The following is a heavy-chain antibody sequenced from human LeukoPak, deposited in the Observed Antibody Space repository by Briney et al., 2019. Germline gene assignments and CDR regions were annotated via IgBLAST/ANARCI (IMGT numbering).Heavy chain of an antibody. D-gene: IGHD3-10*01. CDR3: AREMAGTMVRGVISHFDY. Sequence: PETLSLTCAVYGGSFSGYYWSWIRQPPGKGLEWIGEINHSGSTNYNPSLKSRVTISVDTSKNQFSLKLSSVTAADTAVYYCAREMAGTMVRGVISHFDYWGQGTLVTVSS. V-gene: IGHV4-34*01. J-gene: IGHJ4*02. CDR1: GGSFSGYY. CDR2: INHSGST.